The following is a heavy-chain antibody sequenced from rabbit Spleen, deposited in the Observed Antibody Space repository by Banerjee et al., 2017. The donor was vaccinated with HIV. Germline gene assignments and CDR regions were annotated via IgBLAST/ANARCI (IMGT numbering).Heavy chain of an antibody. CDR3: ARGRYIGWGYALSL. V-gene: IGHV1S43*01. J-gene: IGHJ4*01. CDR2: IGSSSGST. D-gene: IGHD4-1*01. Sequence: QEQLVESGGGLVQPEGSLTLTCTASGFSFSSSYWICWVRQAPEKGLEWIACIGSSSGSTWYASWVNGRFTISRSTSLNTVDLKMTSLTAADTATYFCARGRYIGWGYALSLWGPGTLVTVS. CDR1: GFSFSSSYW.